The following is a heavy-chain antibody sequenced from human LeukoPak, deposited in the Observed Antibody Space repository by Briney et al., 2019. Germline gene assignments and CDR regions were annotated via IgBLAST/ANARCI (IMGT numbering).Heavy chain of an antibody. Sequence: SETLSLTCTVSGGSISSGDYYWSWIRQHPGKGLEWIGYIYYSGSTYYNPSLKSRVTISVDTSKNQFSLKLSSVTAADTAVYYCARSIYNQLLSFYFDYWGQGTLVTVSS. V-gene: IGHV4-31*03. CDR3: ARSIYNQLLSFYFDY. D-gene: IGHD2-2*01. CDR2: IYYSGST. J-gene: IGHJ4*02. CDR1: GGSISSGDYY.